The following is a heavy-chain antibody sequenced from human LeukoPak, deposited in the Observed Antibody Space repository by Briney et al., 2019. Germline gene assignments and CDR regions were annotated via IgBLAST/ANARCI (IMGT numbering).Heavy chain of an antibody. Sequence: PSETRSLTCPVSDSSISSFYWSWIRQLQGKGLEWIGYIYYSRSTSYNPSLKSRVTISVGTCISTFSLKLSSVTAADTAVYYCARVSGYHWERSYVYCGQGTLGTVSS. CDR3: ARVSGYHWERSYVY. J-gene: IGHJ4*02. CDR2: IYYSRST. D-gene: IGHD5-12*01. V-gene: IGHV4-59*01. CDR1: DSSISSFY.